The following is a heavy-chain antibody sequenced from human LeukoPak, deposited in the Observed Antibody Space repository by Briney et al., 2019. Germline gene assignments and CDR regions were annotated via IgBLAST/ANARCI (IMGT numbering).Heavy chain of an antibody. J-gene: IGHJ3*01. Sequence: TSETLSLTCTVSGGSIGSYYWSWIRQPPGKGLECIGYIYHSGTTNYNPSLKSRVTISAETSKNQFSLKLTSVTAADTAIYYCARQRDYADYLDAFDVWGQGTMVTVSS. CDR2: IYHSGTT. D-gene: IGHD4-17*01. V-gene: IGHV4-59*08. CDR1: GGSIGSYY. CDR3: ARQRDYADYLDAFDV.